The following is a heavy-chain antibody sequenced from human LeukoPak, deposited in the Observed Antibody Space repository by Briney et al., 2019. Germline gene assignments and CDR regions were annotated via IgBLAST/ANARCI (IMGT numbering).Heavy chain of an antibody. D-gene: IGHD6-19*01. J-gene: IGHJ2*01. CDR3: VRDSPSGFFDL. CDR1: GFTFNNYW. Sequence: GGSLSLSCAASGFTFNNYWMHWVRQAPGKGLVWVSPINPDETITTYADSVKGRFTISRDNAKNTLYLQMNSLRAEDTAVYYCVRDSPSGFFDLWGRGTPVTVSS. CDR2: INPDETIT. V-gene: IGHV3-74*01.